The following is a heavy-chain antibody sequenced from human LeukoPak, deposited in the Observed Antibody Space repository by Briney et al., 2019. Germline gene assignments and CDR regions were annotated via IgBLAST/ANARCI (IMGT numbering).Heavy chain of an antibody. CDR3: ARLGGSASRPFDI. D-gene: IGHD3-10*01. J-gene: IGHJ3*02. CDR2: INHSGST. V-gene: IGHV4-34*01. Sequence: SETLSLTCAVYGGSFSGYYWSWIRQPPGKGLEWIGAINHSGSTNYNPTLKSRVTISVDTSKNQFSLKMSSVTAADTAVYFCARLGGSASRPFDIWGQGTMVTVSS. CDR1: GGSFSGYY.